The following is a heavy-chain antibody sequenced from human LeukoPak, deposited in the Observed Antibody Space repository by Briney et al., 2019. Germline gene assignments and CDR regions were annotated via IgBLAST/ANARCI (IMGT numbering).Heavy chain of an antibody. V-gene: IGHV4-59*01. J-gene: IGHJ3*02. CDR2: IYYSGST. Sequence: SETLSLTCTVSGGSISSYYWSWIRQPPGKGLEWIGYIYYSGSTNYNPSLKSRVTISVDTSKNQFSLKLSSVTAADTAVYYCARVRMADAFDICGQGTMVTVSS. CDR3: ARVRMADAFDI. CDR1: GGSISSYY. D-gene: IGHD2-8*01.